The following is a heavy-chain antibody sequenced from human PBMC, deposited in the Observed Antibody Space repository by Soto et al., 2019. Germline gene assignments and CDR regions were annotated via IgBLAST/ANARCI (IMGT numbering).Heavy chain of an antibody. CDR1: GFTFSDYW. Sequence: EVQLVESGGGLVQPGGSLRLYCAASGFTFSDYWMSWVRQAPGKGLECVANIKRDGSEKYYVDPVKGRFTISRDNAKNSLYLQMNSLRAEDTAVYYCATSMGRGGNDYWRQGTLVTVSS. J-gene: IGHJ4*02. V-gene: IGHV3-7*05. D-gene: IGHD3-10*01. CDR3: ATSMGRGGNDY. CDR2: IKRDGSEK.